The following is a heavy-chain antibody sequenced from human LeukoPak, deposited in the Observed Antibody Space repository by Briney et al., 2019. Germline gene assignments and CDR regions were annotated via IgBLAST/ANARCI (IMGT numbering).Heavy chain of an antibody. CDR1: GGSITSGGYY. CDR2: IHYSGST. J-gene: IGHJ4*02. Sequence: PSQTLSLTCTVSGGSITSGGYYWSWIRQLPGKGLEWIGYIHYSGSTYYNPSLKSRLTMSVDTSKSQLSLKLSSVTAADTAVYYCARSSGAYGDYYFDYWGQGNLVTVSS. CDR3: ARSSGAYGDYYFDY. V-gene: IGHV4-31*03. D-gene: IGHD4-17*01.